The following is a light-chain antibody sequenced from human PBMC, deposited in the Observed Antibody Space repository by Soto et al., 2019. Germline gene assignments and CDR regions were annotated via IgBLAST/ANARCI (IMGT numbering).Light chain of an antibody. V-gene: IGKV4-1*01. CDR3: QQYYSTPYT. CDR2: WAS. Sequence: DIVMTQSPDSLAVSLGERATINRKSSQSVLYSSNNKNYLAWYQQKPGQPPKLLIYWASTRESGVPDRFSGSGYGTDFTLTISSLQAEDVAVYHCQQYYSTPYTFGQGTKLEIK. J-gene: IGKJ2*01. CDR1: QSVLYSSNNKNY.